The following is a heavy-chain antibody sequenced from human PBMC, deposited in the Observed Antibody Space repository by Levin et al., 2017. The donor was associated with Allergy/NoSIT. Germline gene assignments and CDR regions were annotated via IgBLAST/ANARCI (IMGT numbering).Heavy chain of an antibody. Sequence: LSLTCEASGFTFSSYEMNWVRRAPGKGLEWVSYISSTGSTIYSADSVKGRFTISRDNAKNSLYLHMNSLRAEDTAVYYCARQLGNFWSGYNYFDYWGQGTLVTVSS. CDR1: GFTFSSYE. V-gene: IGHV3-48*03. J-gene: IGHJ4*02. CDR3: ARQLGNFWSGYNYFDY. CDR2: ISSTGSTI. D-gene: IGHD3-3*01.